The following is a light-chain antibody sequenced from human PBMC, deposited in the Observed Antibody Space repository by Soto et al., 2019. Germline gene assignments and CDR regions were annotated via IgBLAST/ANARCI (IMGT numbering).Light chain of an antibody. CDR1: SSNIGNNT. J-gene: IGLJ2*01. Sequence: QSVLTQPPSASGTPGQRVTISCSGSSSNIGNNTVNWYQQLPGSAPKLLVYMNSLRPSGFPDRFSGSKSGTSASLAISGLQSEDEADYYCAAWDDGLNGVVFGGGTKLTVL. CDR3: AAWDDGLNGVV. V-gene: IGLV1-44*01. CDR2: MNS.